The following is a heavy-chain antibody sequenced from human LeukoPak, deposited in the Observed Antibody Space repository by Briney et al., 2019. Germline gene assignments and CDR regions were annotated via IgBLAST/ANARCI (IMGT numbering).Heavy chain of an antibody. D-gene: IGHD6-6*01. Sequence: SETLSLTCAVYGGSFSGYYWSWIRQPPGKGLEWIGEINHSGSTNYNPSLKSRVTISVDTSKNQFSLKLSSVTAADTAVYYCARGRVAARRVHYYYYMDVWGKGTTVTVSS. V-gene: IGHV4-34*01. CDR1: GGSFSGYY. CDR3: ARGRVAARRVHYYYYMDV. J-gene: IGHJ6*03. CDR2: INHSGST.